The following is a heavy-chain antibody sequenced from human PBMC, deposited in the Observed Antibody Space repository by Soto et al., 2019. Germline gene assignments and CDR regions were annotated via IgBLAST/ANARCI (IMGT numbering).Heavy chain of an antibody. J-gene: IGHJ4*02. CDR2: ISPTGVST. D-gene: IGHD6-19*01. CDR3: AKDLLQWLGGSGPFDY. V-gene: IGHV3-23*01. CDR1: GFSFSSYA. Sequence: EVQLLESGGGLVHPGGSLRLSCATSGFSFSSYAMTWLRQAPGKGLEWVSTISPTGVSTYYADSVTGRFTISRDDSTNTLYLHMTSLRAEDTATYYCAKDLLQWLGGSGPFDYWGQGTLVTVSS.